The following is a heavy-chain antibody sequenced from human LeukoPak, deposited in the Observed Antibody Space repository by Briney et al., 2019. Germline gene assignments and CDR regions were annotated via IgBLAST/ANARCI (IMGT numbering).Heavy chain of an antibody. Sequence: PGGSLRLSCAASGFTFSSYAMSWVRQAPGKGLAWVSTISGGSGSTYCADSVKGRFTISRDNSKNTLYLQMNSLRDEDTAVYYCARLRDYYDSSGYYYVLDYWGQGTLVTVSS. D-gene: IGHD3-22*01. CDR2: ISGGSGST. CDR1: GFTFSSYA. CDR3: ARLRDYYDSSGYYYVLDY. V-gene: IGHV3-23*01. J-gene: IGHJ4*02.